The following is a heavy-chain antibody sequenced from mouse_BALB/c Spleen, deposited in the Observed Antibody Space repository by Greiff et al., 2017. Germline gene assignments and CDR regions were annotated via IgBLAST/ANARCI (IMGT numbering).Heavy chain of an antibody. D-gene: IGHD4-1*01. CDR3: TRTGTDWYFDV. V-gene: IGHV1S81*02. CDR1: GYTFTSYY. Sequence: QVHVKQPGAELVKPGASVKLSCKASGYTFTSYYMYWVKQRPGQGLEWIGGINPSNGGTNFNEKFKSKATLTVDKSSSTAYMQLSSLTSEDSAVYYCTRTGTDWYFDVWGAGTTVTVSS. CDR2: INPSNGGT. J-gene: IGHJ1*01.